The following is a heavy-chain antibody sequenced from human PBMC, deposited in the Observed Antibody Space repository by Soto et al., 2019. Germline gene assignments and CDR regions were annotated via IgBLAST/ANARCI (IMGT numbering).Heavy chain of an antibody. CDR2: IYPGDSDT. CDR1: GYSFTSSW. CDR3: ARGDYDILTGYYKSYYGMDV. D-gene: IGHD3-9*01. J-gene: IGHJ6*02. V-gene: IGHV5-51*01. Sequence: RESLKISCKGSGYSFTSSWIGWVRQMPGKGLEWMGIIYPGDSDTRYSPSFQGQVTISADKSISTAYLQWSSLKASDTAMYYCARGDYDILTGYYKSYYGMDVWGQGTTVTVSS.